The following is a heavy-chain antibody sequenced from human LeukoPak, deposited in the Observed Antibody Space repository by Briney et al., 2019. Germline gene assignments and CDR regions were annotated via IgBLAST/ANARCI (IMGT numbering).Heavy chain of an antibody. CDR2: IYPGDSDT. V-gene: IGHV5-51*01. Sequence: GESLKISCKGSGYSFSNYWIGWVRQMPGKGLEWMGIIYPGDSDTRYSPSFQGQVTISAGKSISTAYLQWSSLKASDTAMYYCARLGGGVYYYYYMDVWGKGTTVTVSS. CDR1: GYSFSNYW. CDR3: ARLGGGVYYYYYMDV. J-gene: IGHJ6*03. D-gene: IGHD3-3*01.